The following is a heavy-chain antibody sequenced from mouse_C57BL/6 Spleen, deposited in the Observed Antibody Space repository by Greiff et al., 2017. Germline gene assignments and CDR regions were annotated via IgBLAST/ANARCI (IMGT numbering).Heavy chain of an antibody. CDR2: IWRGGST. J-gene: IGHJ1*03. CDR3: AKNWAPTSHWYFDV. CDR1: GFSLTSYG. V-gene: IGHV2-5*01. D-gene: IGHD3-1*01. Sequence: VKLMESGPGLVQPSQSLSITCTVSGFSLTSYGVHRVRQSPGKGLEWLGVIWRGGSTDYNAAFMSRLSITKDNSKSQVFFKMNSLQADDTAIYYCAKNWAPTSHWYFDVWGTGTTVTVSS.